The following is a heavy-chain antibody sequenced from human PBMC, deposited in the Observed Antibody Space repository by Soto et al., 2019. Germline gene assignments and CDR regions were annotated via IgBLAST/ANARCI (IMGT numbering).Heavy chain of an antibody. J-gene: IGHJ4*02. CDR3: AKDKSPILRYFDWLPLDY. V-gene: IGHV3-23*01. CDR2: IYGNGGGT. CDR1: GFTFSTYA. Sequence: GGSLRLSCAASGFTFSTYAMAWVRQAPGKGLEWVSGIYGNGGGTFYADSVKGRFTISRDNSKNTLFLQMNSLRAEDTAVYFCAKDKSPILRYFDWLPLDYWGQGTRVTVSS. D-gene: IGHD3-9*01.